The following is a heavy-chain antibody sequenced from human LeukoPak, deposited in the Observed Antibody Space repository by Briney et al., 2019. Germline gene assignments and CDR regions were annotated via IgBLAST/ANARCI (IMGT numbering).Heavy chain of an antibody. CDR3: TTSLLDH. Sequence: GGSLRLSCAASGFNFSDYGMHWVCQTPGKGLEWVAYIRPDGRSTFYLDAVEGRFTISRDNSRNTVFLQMTNLRHEDTALYYCTTSLLDHWGQGALVPVTS. J-gene: IGHJ5*02. CDR2: IRPDGRST. D-gene: IGHD1-1*01. CDR1: GFNFSDYG. V-gene: IGHV3-30*02.